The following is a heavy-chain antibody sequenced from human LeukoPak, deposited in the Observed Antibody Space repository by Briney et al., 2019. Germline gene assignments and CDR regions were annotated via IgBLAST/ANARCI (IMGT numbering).Heavy chain of an antibody. J-gene: IGHJ4*02. D-gene: IGHD3-10*01. Sequence: SETLSLTCTVSGGSISTSNYYWGWVRQPPGKGLEWIGNIFYSGSTYYSPSLKSRVTISLDTSRNQFSLKLSSVTAADTAVYYCARPRSAWGPRGGSYFDYWGQGTLVTVSS. CDR2: IFYSGST. V-gene: IGHV4-39*07. CDR1: GGSISTSNYY. CDR3: ARPRSAWGPRGGSYFDY.